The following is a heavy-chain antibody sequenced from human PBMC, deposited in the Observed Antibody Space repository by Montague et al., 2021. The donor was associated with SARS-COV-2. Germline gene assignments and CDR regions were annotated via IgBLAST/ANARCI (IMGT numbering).Heavy chain of an antibody. V-gene: IGHV1-2*04. CDR3: ARDLEARRFKPMVRGGILPGYYGMDV. J-gene: IGHJ6*02. Sequence: SVKVSFKASGYTFTDYYIHWVRQAPGQGLEWMGWISPNSGGTNYAQKFQGSVTLTRDTSISTVYMELSRLRSDDTAVYFCARDLEARRFKPMVRGGILPGYYGMDVWGQGTTVTVSS. CDR2: ISPNSGGT. CDR1: GYTFTDYY. D-gene: IGHD3-10*01.